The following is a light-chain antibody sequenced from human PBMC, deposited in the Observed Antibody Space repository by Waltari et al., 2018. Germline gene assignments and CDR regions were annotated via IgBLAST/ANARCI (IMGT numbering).Light chain of an antibody. J-gene: IGLJ2*01. CDR3: CSYARYSTPSWI. CDR1: SSDVGAYDF. CDR2: QVN. Sequence: QSALTQPASVSGSPGQSITISCTGTSSDVGAYDFVSWYQRYPGKGPKLLISQVNKRPPGVSTRFSGYKSGNTASLTISGLQAEDEADYFCCSYARYSTPSWIFGGGTKLTVL. V-gene: IGLV2-23*02.